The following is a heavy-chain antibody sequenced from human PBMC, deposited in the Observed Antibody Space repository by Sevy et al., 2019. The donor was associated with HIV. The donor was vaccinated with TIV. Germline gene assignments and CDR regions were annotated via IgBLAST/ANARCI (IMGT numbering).Heavy chain of an antibody. V-gene: IGHV3-66*02. J-gene: IGHJ3*02. Sequence: GGSLRLSCAASGFTVSDNYMSWVRQAPGKGLEWVSLIYSGGSTYYPDSVKGRFTISRDNSKNTLYLKMDSLRAEDTAVYYCAGRVTSDSFDIWGQGTMVTVSS. CDR2: IYSGGST. CDR1: GFTVSDNY. D-gene: IGHD5-18*01. CDR3: AGRVTSDSFDI.